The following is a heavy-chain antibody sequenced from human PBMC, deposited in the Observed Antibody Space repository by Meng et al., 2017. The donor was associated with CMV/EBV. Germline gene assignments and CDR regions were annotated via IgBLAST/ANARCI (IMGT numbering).Heavy chain of an antibody. D-gene: IGHD2-2*01. V-gene: IGHV2-26*01. CDR1: GFSLSNASMG. Sequence: SGPTLVKPTETLTLTCTVSGFSLSNASMGVSWIRQPPGKALEWLAHIFSNDEKSYSTSLKSRLTISKDTSKSQVVLTMTNMDPVDTATYYCARIPTYCSSTSCYRDAFDIWGQGTMVTVSS. CDR2: IFSNDEK. J-gene: IGHJ3*02. CDR3: ARIPTYCSSTSCYRDAFDI.